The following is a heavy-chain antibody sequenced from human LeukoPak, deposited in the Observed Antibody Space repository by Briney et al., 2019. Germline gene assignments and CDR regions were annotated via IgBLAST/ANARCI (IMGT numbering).Heavy chain of an antibody. Sequence: PGGSLRLSCGASGFTFSRYGMHWVRQAPGKGLEWVTYIRIDGSDKYYADSVKGRFTISRDSSKNMVYLQMTSLRAEDTALYYCAKDSNWAFDYWGQGTLVSVSS. D-gene: IGHD7-27*01. CDR2: IRIDGSDK. CDR1: GFTFSRYG. CDR3: AKDSNWAFDY. V-gene: IGHV3-30*02. J-gene: IGHJ4*02.